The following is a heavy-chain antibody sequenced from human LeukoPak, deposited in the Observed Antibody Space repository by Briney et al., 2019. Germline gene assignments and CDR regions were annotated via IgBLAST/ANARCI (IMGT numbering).Heavy chain of an antibody. CDR3: AREYPLSYSSGWYDY. J-gene: IGHJ4*02. CDR1: GSSLIEVA. V-gene: IGHV1-8*01. Sequence: ASVKVSCKVSGSSLIEVAMHWVRQAPGKGLEWMGWMNPNSGNTGYAQKFQGRVTMTRNTSISTAYMELSSLRSEDTAVYYCAREYPLSYSSGWYDYWGQGTLVTVSS. D-gene: IGHD6-19*01. CDR2: MNPNSGNT.